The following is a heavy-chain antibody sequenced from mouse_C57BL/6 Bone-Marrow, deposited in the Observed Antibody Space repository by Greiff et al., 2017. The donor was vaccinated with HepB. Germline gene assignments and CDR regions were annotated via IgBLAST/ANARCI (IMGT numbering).Heavy chain of an antibody. V-gene: IGHV1-50*01. CDR3: YYGSSYY. CDR1: GYTFTSYW. D-gene: IGHD1-1*01. CDR2: IDPSDSYT. Sequence: QVQLQQPGAELVKPGASVKLSCKASGYTFTSYWMQWVKQRPGQGLEWIGEIDPSDSYTNYTQKFKGKATLTIDTSSSTAYMQLSSLTSKDSAFYYCYYGSSYYWGQGTTLTVSS. J-gene: IGHJ2*01.